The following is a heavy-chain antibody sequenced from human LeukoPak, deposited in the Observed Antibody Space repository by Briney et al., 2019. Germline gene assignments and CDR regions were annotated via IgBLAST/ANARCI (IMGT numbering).Heavy chain of an antibody. Sequence: ASVKVSCKASGYTFTDYYMHWVRQAPGQGLEWMGWINPNSGGTNYAQKFQGRVTMTRDTSISTAYMELSRLRSDDTAVYYCARAAPYYDFWTGFGPWDYWGQGTLVTVSS. J-gene: IGHJ4*02. D-gene: IGHD3/OR15-3a*01. CDR3: ARAAPYYDFWTGFGPWDY. CDR2: INPNSGGT. V-gene: IGHV1-2*02. CDR1: GYTFTDYY.